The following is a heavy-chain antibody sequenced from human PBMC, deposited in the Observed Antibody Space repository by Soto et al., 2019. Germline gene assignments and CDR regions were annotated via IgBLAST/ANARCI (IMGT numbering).Heavy chain of an antibody. CDR1: SGSISSSNW. CDR3: ARGTYSSGWYKFDP. Sequence: QVQLQESGPGLVKPSGTLSLTCAVSSGSISSSNWWSWVRQPPGKGLEWIGEIYHSVSTNYNPSLKSRVTISVDKSKNQFSRTLSSVTAADKAVDYCARGTYSSGWYKFDPWGQGTLVTVSS. J-gene: IGHJ5*02. D-gene: IGHD6-19*01. CDR2: IYHSVST. V-gene: IGHV4-4*02.